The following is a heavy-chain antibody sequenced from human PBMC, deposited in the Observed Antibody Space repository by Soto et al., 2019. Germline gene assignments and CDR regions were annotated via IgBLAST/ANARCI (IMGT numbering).Heavy chain of an antibody. CDR2: INPSGGST. V-gene: IGHV1-46*01. CDR1: GYTFTSYY. D-gene: IGHD3-10*01. J-gene: IGHJ3*02. CDR3: ARITMVRGVIITRHDAFDI. Sequence: ASVKVSCKASGYTFTSYYMHWVRQAPGQGLEWMGIINPSGGSTSYAQMFQGRVTMTRDTSTSTVYMELSSLRSEDTAVYYCARITMVRGVIITRHDAFDIWGQGTMVTVSS.